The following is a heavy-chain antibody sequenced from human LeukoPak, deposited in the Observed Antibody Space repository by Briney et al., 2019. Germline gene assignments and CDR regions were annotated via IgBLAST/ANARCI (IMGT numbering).Heavy chain of an antibody. J-gene: IGHJ4*02. D-gene: IGHD3-16*01. Sequence: GASVKVSCKTSGYRFITFGINWVRQAPGQGLEWMGWMNPNSGNTGYAQKFQGRVTMTRNTSISTAYMELSSLRSEDTAVYYCATYFYVWGSYYNYWGQGTLVTVSS. CDR3: ATYFYVWGSYYNY. CDR2: MNPNSGNT. V-gene: IGHV1-8*02. CDR1: GYRFITFG.